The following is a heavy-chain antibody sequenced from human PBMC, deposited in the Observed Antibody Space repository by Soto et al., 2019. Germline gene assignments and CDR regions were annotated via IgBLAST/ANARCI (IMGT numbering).Heavy chain of an antibody. CDR1: GGSISSGGYY. CDR2: FYYIGST. J-gene: IGHJ3*02. D-gene: IGHD3-9*01. CDR3: ARDRAGSGAPSILTGYPDDAFDI. Sequence: PSETLSLTCTVSGGSISSGGYYWSWIRQHPEKGKEWNGYFYYIGSTYYNPSLKSRVTISLDTSKNQFSLKLCSVTAADTAVYYCARDRAGSGAPSILTGYPDDAFDIWGQGTMVTVSS. V-gene: IGHV4-31*03.